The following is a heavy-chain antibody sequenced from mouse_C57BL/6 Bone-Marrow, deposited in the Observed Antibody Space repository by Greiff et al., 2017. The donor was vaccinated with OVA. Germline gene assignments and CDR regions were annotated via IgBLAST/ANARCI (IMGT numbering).Heavy chain of an antibody. Sequence: EVKVEESGPGLVKPSQSLSLTCSVTGYSITSGYYWNWIRQFPGNKLEWMGYISYDGSNNYNPSLKNRISITRDTSKNQFFLKLNSVTTEDTATYYCARGAYGRDYWGQGTTLTVSS. CDR1: GYSITSGYY. CDR3: ARGAYGRDY. D-gene: IGHD1-1*02. V-gene: IGHV3-6*01. CDR2: ISYDGSN. J-gene: IGHJ2*01.